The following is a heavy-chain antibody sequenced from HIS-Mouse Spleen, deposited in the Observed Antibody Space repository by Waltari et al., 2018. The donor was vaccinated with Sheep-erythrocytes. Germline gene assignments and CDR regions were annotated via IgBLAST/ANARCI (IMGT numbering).Heavy chain of an antibody. CDR3: ARDEGTYYDFWSGYPPSYYFDY. CDR2: IYYSGST. V-gene: IGHV4-39*07. J-gene: IGHJ4*02. CDR1: GGSLSRSSYN. Sequence: QLQLQESGPGLVKPSETLSLTCPVPGGSLSRSSYNWGWIRQPPGKGLEWIGSIYYSGSTYYNPSLKSRVTISVDTSKNQFSLKLSSVTAADTAVYYCARDEGTYYDFWSGYPPSYYFDYWGQGTLVTVSS. D-gene: IGHD3-3*01.